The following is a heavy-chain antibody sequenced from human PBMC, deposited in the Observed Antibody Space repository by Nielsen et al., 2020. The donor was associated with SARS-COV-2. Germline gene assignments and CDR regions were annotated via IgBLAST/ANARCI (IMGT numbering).Heavy chain of an antibody. V-gene: IGHV6-1*01. CDR1: GDSVSSNSAA. Sequence: SETLSLTCAIPGDSVSSNSAAWNWIRQSPSRGLEWLGRTYYRSKWYNDYAVSVKSRITINPDTSKNQFSLQLNSVTPEDTAVYYCARDGTPAASYGHNWFAPWGPGTLVTVSS. CDR2: TYYRSKWYN. CDR3: ARDGTPAASYGHNWFAP. J-gene: IGHJ5*02. D-gene: IGHD2-2*01.